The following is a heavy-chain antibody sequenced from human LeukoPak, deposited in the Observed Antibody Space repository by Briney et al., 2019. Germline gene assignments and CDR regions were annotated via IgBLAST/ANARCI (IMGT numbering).Heavy chain of an antibody. CDR1: GGSISSYY. CDR3: ARLYCSSTSCPIDP. J-gene: IGHJ5*02. D-gene: IGHD2-2*01. V-gene: IGHV4-4*09. Sequence: PSETLSLTCTVSGGSISSYYWSWIRQPPGKGLEWIGYIYTSGSTNYNPSLKSRVTISVDTSKNQFSLKLSSVTAADTAVYYCARLYCSSTSCPIDPWGQGTLDTVSS. CDR2: IYTSGST.